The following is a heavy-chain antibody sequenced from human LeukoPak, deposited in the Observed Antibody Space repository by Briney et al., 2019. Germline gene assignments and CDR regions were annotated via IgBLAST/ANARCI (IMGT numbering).Heavy chain of an antibody. J-gene: IGHJ4*02. D-gene: IGHD3-16*01. CDR3: ARDRGSAAFDY. Sequence: PGGSLRLSCAASGFTFSSYWMSWVRQPPGKGLEWVANIKQDGSEKYYVASVKGRFTISRDNGKKSLYLQMDSLRAEDTAVYYCARDRGSAAFDYWGQGTLVTVSS. V-gene: IGHV3-7*01. CDR1: GFTFSSYW. CDR2: IKQDGSEK.